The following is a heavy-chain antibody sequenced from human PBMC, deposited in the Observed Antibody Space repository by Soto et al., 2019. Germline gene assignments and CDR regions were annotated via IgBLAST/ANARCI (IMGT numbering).Heavy chain of an antibody. D-gene: IGHD6-19*01. Sequence: ASVKVSCKISGYTLTELSMHWVRQAPGKGLEWMGGFDPEDGETIYAQKFQGRVTMTEDTSTDTAYMELSSLRSEDTAVYYCATGAIKYSSGWVVMDVWGQGTTVTVSS. CDR1: GYTLTELS. J-gene: IGHJ6*02. V-gene: IGHV1-24*01. CDR2: FDPEDGET. CDR3: ATGAIKYSSGWVVMDV.